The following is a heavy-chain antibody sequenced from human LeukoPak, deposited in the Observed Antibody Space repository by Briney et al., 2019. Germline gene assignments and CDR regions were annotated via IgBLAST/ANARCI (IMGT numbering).Heavy chain of an antibody. J-gene: IGHJ4*02. CDR3: VSPRGFSYGYFDY. Sequence: PETLSLTCTVSGSSISSSSAYWGWIRQPPGKGLEWIGSIYYSKNTYYNPSLKSRVTISADTSKNQFSLTLGSVSATDTAVYYCVSPRGFSYGYFDYWGQGTLVTVSS. V-gene: IGHV4-39*01. D-gene: IGHD5-18*01. CDR2: IYYSKNT. CDR1: GSSISSSSAY.